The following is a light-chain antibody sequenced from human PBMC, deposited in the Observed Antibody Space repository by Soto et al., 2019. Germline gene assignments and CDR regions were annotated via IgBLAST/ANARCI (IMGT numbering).Light chain of an antibody. V-gene: IGLV2-14*01. CDR3: SSYTSDTSPYV. Sequence: QSALPQPASVSGSPGQSVTISCSGTSSDVGAYNQVSWYQHHPGKAPKLIIYEVNNRPSGLSNRFSGSKSGNTASLTISGLQADDEGDYYCSSYTSDTSPYVFGTGTKVTVL. CDR1: SSDVGAYNQ. CDR2: EVN. J-gene: IGLJ1*01.